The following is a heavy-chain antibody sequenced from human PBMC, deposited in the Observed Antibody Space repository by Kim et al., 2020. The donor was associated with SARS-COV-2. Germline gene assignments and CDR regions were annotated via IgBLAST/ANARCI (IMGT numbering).Heavy chain of an antibody. J-gene: IGHJ3*02. CDR3: ATPYYGQRFAFDI. V-gene: IGHV1-2*02. D-gene: IGHD4-17*01. Sequence: YAQKFQGRVTMTRDTSISTAYMELSRLRSDDTAVYYCATPYYGQRFAFDIWGQGTMVTVSS.